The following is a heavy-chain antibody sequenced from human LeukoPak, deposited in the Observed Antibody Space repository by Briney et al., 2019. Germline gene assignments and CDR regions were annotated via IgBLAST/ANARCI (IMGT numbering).Heavy chain of an antibody. CDR2: IKQDGSEK. V-gene: IGHV3-7*01. D-gene: IGHD1-26*01. Sequence: GGSLRLSCAASGXTFSSYWMSWVRQAPGKGLEWVANIKQDGSEKYYVDSVKGRFTISRDNAKNSLYLQMNSLRAEDTAVYYCARDPGGSYLDYFDYWGQGTLVTVSS. CDR3: ARDPGGSYLDYFDY. J-gene: IGHJ4*02. CDR1: GXTFSSYW.